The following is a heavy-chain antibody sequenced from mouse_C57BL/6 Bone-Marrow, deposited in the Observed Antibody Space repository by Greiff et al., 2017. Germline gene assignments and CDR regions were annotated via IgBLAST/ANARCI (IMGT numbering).Heavy chain of an antibody. CDR3: ARRGDGYGGNDAMDY. J-gene: IGHJ4*01. D-gene: IGHD2-2*01. CDR2: IYPRSGNT. CDR1: GYTFTSYG. V-gene: IGHV1-81*01. Sequence: QVQLQQSGAELARPGASVKLSCKASGYTFTSYGISWVKQRTGQGLEWIGEIYPRSGNTYYNEKFKGKATLTADKSSSTAYMELRSLTSEDAAVYFCARRGDGYGGNDAMDYWGQGTSVTVSA.